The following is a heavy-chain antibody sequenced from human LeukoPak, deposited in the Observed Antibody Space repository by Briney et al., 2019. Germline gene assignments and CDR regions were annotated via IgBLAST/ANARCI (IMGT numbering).Heavy chain of an antibody. J-gene: IGHJ5*02. CDR3: ARHRYYYGSEVAP. Sequence: KPSETLSLTCTVSGGSISSSSYYWGWIRQPPGKGLEWIGSIYYSGSTYYNPSLKSRVTISVDTSKNQFSLKLSSVTAADTAVYYCARHRYYYGSEVAPWGQGTLVTVSS. CDR2: IYYSGST. CDR1: GGSISSSSYY. D-gene: IGHD3-10*01. V-gene: IGHV4-39*01.